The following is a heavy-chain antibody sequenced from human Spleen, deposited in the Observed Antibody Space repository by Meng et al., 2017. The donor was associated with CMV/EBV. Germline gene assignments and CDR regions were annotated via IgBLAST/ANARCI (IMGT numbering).Heavy chain of an antibody. CDR1: YSFTGYY. D-gene: IGHD2-21*01. CDR2: INPNSGGT. V-gene: IGHV1-2*02. J-gene: IGHJ4*02. Sequence: YSFTGYYIHWVRQTPGQGLEWLGWINPNSGGTNSAQRFQSRVTMTRDTSISTAYMELSWLRSDDTAVYYCARNALHCGGNCYYYFDYWGQGTLVTVSS. CDR3: ARNALHCGGNCYYYFDY.